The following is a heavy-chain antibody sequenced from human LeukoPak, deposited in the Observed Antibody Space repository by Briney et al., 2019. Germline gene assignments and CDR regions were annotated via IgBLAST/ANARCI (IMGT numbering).Heavy chain of an antibody. D-gene: IGHD3-10*01. CDR1: GFTFSSYA. V-gene: IGHV3-23*01. J-gene: IGHJ4*02. Sequence: PGGSLRLSCAASGFTFSSYAMSWVRQAPRKGREWVSAISGSGGSTYYADSVKGRFTISRDNSKNTLYLQMNSLRAEDTAVYYCGKDPEWFGKLSRFDYWGQGTLVTVSS. CDR3: GKDPEWFGKLSRFDY. CDR2: ISGSGGST.